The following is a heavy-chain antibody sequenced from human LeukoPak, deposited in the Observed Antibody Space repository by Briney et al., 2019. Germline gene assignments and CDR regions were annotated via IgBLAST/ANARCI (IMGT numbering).Heavy chain of an antibody. J-gene: IGHJ4*02. D-gene: IGHD3-10*01. Sequence: SETLSLTCTVSGGSISSSSYYWGWIRQPPGKGLEWIGSIYYSGSTYYNPSLKSRVTISVDTSKNQFSLKLSSVTAADTAVYYCARLSYGSGSRKGRWGQGTLVTVSS. CDR3: ARLSYGSGSRKGR. CDR1: GGSISSSSYY. V-gene: IGHV4-39*01. CDR2: IYYSGST.